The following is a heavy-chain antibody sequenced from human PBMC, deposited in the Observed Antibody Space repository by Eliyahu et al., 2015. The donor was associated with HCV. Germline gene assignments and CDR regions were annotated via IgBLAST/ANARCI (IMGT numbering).Heavy chain of an antibody. D-gene: IGHD1-26*01. CDR3: ARDHSGSFTDY. CDR2: INGDGSTT. J-gene: IGHJ4*02. CDR1: GFTFSSXW. V-gene: IGHV3-74*01. Sequence: VQLVESGGGLXQPGGSLRLSCAASGFTFSSXWXHWXRQVXGKGLVWVSRINGDGSTTTYADSVKGRFTISRDNAKNTLFLQMNSLRVEDTAVYYCARDHSGSFTDYWGQGTLVTVSS.